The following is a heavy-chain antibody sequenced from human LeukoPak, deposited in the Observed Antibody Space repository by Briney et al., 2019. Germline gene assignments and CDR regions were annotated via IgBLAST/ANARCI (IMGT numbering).Heavy chain of an antibody. CDR2: ISAYNGNT. CDR3: ATQPYYYDSSVY. Sequence: ASVKVSCKASGYTFTSYGISWVRQAPGQGLEWMGWISAYNGNTNYAQKLQGRVTMTTDTSTSTAYMELRSLGSDDTAVYYCATQPYYYDSSVYWGQGTLVTVSS. CDR1: GYTFTSYG. V-gene: IGHV1-18*01. J-gene: IGHJ4*02. D-gene: IGHD3-22*01.